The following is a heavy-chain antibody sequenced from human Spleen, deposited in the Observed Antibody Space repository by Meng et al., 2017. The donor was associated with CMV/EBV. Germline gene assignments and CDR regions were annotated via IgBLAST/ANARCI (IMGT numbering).Heavy chain of an antibody. J-gene: IGHJ4*02. CDR3: ASHQRGGSPATFDF. CDR2: IYYSGST. CDR1: GGSISSSSYY. Sequence: SETLSLTCTVSGGSISSSSYYWGWIRQPPGKGLEWIGSIYYSGSTYYNPSLKSRVTISVDTSKNQFSLKLSSVTAADTAVYYCASHQRGGSPATFDFWGQETLVTVSS. D-gene: IGHD2-15*01. V-gene: IGHV4-39*01.